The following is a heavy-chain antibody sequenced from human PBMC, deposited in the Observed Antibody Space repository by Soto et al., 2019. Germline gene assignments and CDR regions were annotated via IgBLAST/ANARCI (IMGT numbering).Heavy chain of an antibody. V-gene: IGHV1-18*01. J-gene: IGHJ5*02. CDR2: ISAYNSDT. Sequence: APGQGLEWMGWISAYNSDTKYAQKFLGRVTMTTDTSTSTAYMELRSLRSDDSAVYYCARFPSNNIWFDPWGQGTLVTVSS. CDR3: ARFPSNNIWFDP.